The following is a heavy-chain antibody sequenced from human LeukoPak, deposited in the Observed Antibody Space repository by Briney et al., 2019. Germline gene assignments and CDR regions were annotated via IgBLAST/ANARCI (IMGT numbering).Heavy chain of an antibody. J-gene: IGHJ4*02. D-gene: IGHD1-26*01. CDR2: IRSKANSYAT. V-gene: IGHV3-73*01. CDR3: TRHRGSGSYYFDY. Sequence: GASQTPSCAASGLTFSGSAMHWVRQASGKGLEWLGRIRSKANSYATAYAASVKGRFTISRDDSKNTADLQMNSLKTEDTAVYYCTRHRGSGSYYFDYWGQGTLVTLSP. CDR1: GLTFSGSA.